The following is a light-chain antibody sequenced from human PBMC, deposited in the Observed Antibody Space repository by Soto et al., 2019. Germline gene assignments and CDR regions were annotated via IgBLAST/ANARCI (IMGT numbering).Light chain of an antibody. J-gene: IGKJ1*01. Sequence: EIVLTQSAGTLSLSPGERAILSCRASQTVSGGYLAWFQQKPGQAPKLLIYKASARAAGVPDRFSGSGSGTDFSLTSNRLQPEDFAVYYCLHYGPAPLTVGQGTKVELK. CDR2: KAS. CDR3: LHYGPAPLT. CDR1: QTVSGGY. V-gene: IGKV3-20*01.